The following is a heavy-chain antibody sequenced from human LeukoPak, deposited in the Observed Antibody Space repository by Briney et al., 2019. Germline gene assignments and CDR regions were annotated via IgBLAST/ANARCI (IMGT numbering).Heavy chain of an antibody. V-gene: IGHV4-61*02. D-gene: IGHD2-2*01. Sequence: SETLSLTCTVSGGSISSGSYYWSWIRQPAGKGLEWIGRIYTSGSTNYNPSLKSRVTISVDTSKNQFSLKLSSVTAADTAVYYCAREGEYCSSTSCLSNYNWFDPWGQGTLVTVSS. CDR3: AREGEYCSSTSCLSNYNWFDP. J-gene: IGHJ5*02. CDR2: IYTSGST. CDR1: GGSISSGSYY.